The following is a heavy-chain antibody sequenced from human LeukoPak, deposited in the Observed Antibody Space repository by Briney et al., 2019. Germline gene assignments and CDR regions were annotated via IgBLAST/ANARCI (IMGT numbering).Heavy chain of an antibody. CDR1: GFTVSSNY. CDR3: ARTSYYDSSDFDL. CDR2: IYSGGST. Sequence: GGSLRLSCAASGFTVSSNYMSWVRQAPGKGLEWVSVIYSGGSTYYADSVKGRFTISRANSKNTLYLQMNSLRAEDTAVYYCARTSYYDSSDFDLWGRGTLVTVSS. V-gene: IGHV3-53*01. J-gene: IGHJ2*01. D-gene: IGHD3-22*01.